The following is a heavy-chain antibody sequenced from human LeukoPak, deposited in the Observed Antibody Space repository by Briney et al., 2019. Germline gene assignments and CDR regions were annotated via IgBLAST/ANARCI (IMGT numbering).Heavy chain of an antibody. V-gene: IGHV1-2*02. D-gene: IGHD3-9*01. J-gene: IGHJ4*02. CDR3: ARSDDDIVTGYYIDY. Sequence: ASVKVSCKASGYTFTDYYMHWVRQAPGQGLEWMGWINPKSGGTKYAHKFQGRVIMTRDTSISTAYMELSRLRSDDTAVHYCARSDDDIVTGYYIDYWGQGTLVTVSS. CDR2: INPKSGGT. CDR1: GYTFTDYY.